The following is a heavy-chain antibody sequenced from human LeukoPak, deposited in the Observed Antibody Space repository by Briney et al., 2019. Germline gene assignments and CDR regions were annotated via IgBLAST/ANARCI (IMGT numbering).Heavy chain of an antibody. CDR2: ISSSSSYI. CDR1: GFTFSSYS. V-gene: IGHV3-21*01. Sequence: PGGSLRLSCAASGFTFSSYSMNWVRQAPGKGLEWVSSISSSSSYIYYADSVKGRFTISRDNAKNSLYLQMNSLRAEDTAVYYCAREPNQYYDYIWGSYRLSLAPDYWGQGTLVTVSS. D-gene: IGHD3-16*02. CDR3: AREPNQYYDYIWGSYRLSLAPDY. J-gene: IGHJ4*02.